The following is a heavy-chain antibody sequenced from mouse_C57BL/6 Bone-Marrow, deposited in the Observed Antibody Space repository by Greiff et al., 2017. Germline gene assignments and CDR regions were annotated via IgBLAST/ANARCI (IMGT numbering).Heavy chain of an antibody. V-gene: IGHV14-4*01. CDR2: IDPENGDT. J-gene: IGHJ2*01. CDR3: TTRIITTVVAPYYFDD. CDR1: GFNIKDDY. Sequence: EVKLVESGAELVRPGASVKLSCTASGFNIKDDYMHWVKQRPEQGLEWIGWIDPENGDTEYASKFQGKATITADTSSNTAYLQLSSLTSEDTAVYYCTTRIITTVVAPYYFDDWGQGTTLTVSS. D-gene: IGHD1-1*01.